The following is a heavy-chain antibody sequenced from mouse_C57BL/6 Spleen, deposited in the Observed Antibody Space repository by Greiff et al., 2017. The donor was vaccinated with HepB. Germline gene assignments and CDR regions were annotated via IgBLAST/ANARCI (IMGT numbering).Heavy chain of an antibody. CDR1: GYSITSGYY. V-gene: IGHV3-6*01. J-gene: IGHJ4*01. CDR3: ARRFYAMDY. Sequence: DVKLQESGPGLVKPSQSLSLTCSVTGYSITSGYYWNWIRQFPGNKLEWMGYISYDGSNNYNPSLKNRISITRDTSKNQFFLKLNSVTTEDTATYYCARRFYAMDYWGQGTSVTVSS. CDR2: ISYDGSN.